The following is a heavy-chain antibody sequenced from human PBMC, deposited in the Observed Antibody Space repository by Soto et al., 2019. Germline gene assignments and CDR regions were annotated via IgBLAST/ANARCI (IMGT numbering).Heavy chain of an antibody. CDR3: AREGGCTCPDY. CDR2: SSTSGKSI. V-gene: IGHV3-11*01. Sequence: QVQLVESGGGLVKPGGSLRLSCAVSGFIFRDYYMSWIRHTPGKGLEFVSYSSTSGKSISYADSVKGRFTISRDNAKNSSCLKMNSLSAEATAIYYCAREGGCTCPDYWGQGTLVTFSS. J-gene: IGHJ4*02. D-gene: IGHD2-8*01. CDR1: GFIFRDYY.